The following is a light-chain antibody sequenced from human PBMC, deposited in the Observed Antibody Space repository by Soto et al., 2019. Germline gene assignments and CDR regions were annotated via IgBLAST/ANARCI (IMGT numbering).Light chain of an antibody. CDR3: QQVDSWPRT. J-gene: IGKJ1*01. CDR2: ASS. V-gene: IGKV1-9*01. CDR1: QGIDTY. Sequence: EIVFTQSPATLSSSLGERVTLTCRASQGIDTYLVWYQQTSGKAPTVLMYASSTMQTGIPARFRGSGSGTDCTLTISRLEPEDFEAYYCQQVDSWPRTFGQGTKVDIK.